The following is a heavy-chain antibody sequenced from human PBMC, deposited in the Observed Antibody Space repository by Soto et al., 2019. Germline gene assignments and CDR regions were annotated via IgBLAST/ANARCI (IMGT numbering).Heavy chain of an antibody. CDR3: ARSELFYKTDEYYYYYYGMDV. CDR2: IWYDGSNK. J-gene: IGHJ6*02. Sequence: QVQLVESEGGVVQPGRSLRLSCAASGFTFSSYGMHWVRQAPGKGLEWVAVIWYDGSNKYYADSVKGRFTISRDNSKNTLYLQMNSLRAEDTAVYYCARSELFYKTDEYYYYYYGMDVWGQGTTVTVSS. CDR1: GFTFSSYG. D-gene: IGHD1-26*01. V-gene: IGHV3-33*01.